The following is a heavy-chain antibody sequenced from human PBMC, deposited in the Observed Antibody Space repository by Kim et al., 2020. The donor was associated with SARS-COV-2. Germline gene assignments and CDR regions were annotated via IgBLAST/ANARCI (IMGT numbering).Heavy chain of an antibody. V-gene: IGHV3-23*01. D-gene: IGHD2-8*01. CDR1: GFTFSTYP. CDR2: LSGSGGSS. Sequence: GGSLRLSCAASGFTFSTYPMSWVRQAPGKGLEWVSGLSGSGGSSYHADSVKDRFTISRDNSKNTLYLQMNSLRVEDTAVYYCAKDPPGGCTKGLWSFDYWGQGTLVTVSS. J-gene: IGHJ4*02. CDR3: AKDPPGGCTKGLWSFDY.